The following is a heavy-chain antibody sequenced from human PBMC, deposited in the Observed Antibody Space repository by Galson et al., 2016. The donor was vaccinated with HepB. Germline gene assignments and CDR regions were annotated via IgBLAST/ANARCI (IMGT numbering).Heavy chain of an antibody. CDR2: IYYSGST. CDR1: GDSISSTSYF. J-gene: IGHJ4*02. Sequence: SETLSLTCSVSGDSISSTSYFWGWIRQPPGKGLEWIGTIYYSGSTYYNPSLKSRVNISVDTSKNQFSLKLTSVTASDTAIYYCARLPSSSSMIDSWGQGTLVTVSS. CDR3: ARLPSSSSMIDS. D-gene: IGHD6-6*01. V-gene: IGHV4-39*01.